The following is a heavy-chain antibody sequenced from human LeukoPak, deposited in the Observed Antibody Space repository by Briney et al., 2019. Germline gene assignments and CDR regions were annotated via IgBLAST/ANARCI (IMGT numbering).Heavy chain of an antibody. J-gene: IGHJ3*02. V-gene: IGHV4-38-2*02. Sequence: SETLSLTCTVSGYSISSGYYWGWIRQPPGKGLEWIGSIYHSGSTYYNPSLKSRVTVSVDTSKNQLSLKLSSVTAADTAVYYCARAGYCSSTTCPDAFDIWGQGTKVTVSS. CDR2: IYHSGST. CDR3: ARAGYCSSTTCPDAFDI. CDR1: GYSISSGYY. D-gene: IGHD2-2*01.